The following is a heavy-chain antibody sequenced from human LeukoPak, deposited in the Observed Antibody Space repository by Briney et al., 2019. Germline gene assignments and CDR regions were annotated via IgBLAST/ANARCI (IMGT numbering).Heavy chain of an antibody. J-gene: IGHJ3*02. CDR2: ISSSGSTI. Sequence: GGSLRLSCAASGFTLGNYAMSWVRQTPGKGLEWVSYISSSGSTIYYADSVKGRFTISRDNAKNSLYLQMNSLRAEDTAVYYCATSRHGYYDYWSGYWSAFDIWGQGTMVTVSS. D-gene: IGHD3-3*01. V-gene: IGHV3-11*04. CDR1: GFTLGNYA. CDR3: ATSRHGYYDYWSGYWSAFDI.